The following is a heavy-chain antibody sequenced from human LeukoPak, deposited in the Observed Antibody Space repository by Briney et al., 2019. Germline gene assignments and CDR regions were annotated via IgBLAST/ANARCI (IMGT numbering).Heavy chain of an antibody. CDR2: ISGSGGST. J-gene: IGHJ3*02. Sequence: GGSLRLSCAASGFTFSSYAMSWVRQAPGKGLEWVSAISGSGGSTYYADSVKARFTISRDNSKNTLYLQMNSLRAEDTAVYYCAKALHPYCSSTSCYFGDAFDIWGQGTMVTVSS. D-gene: IGHD2-2*01. CDR1: GFTFSSYA. CDR3: AKALHPYCSSTSCYFGDAFDI. V-gene: IGHV3-23*01.